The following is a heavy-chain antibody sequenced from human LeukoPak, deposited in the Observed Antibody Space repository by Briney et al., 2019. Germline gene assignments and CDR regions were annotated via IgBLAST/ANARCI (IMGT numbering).Heavy chain of an antibody. J-gene: IGHJ4*02. V-gene: IGHV4-61*05. Sequence: SETLSLTCTVSGGSISSSRYYWGWIRQPPGKGLEWIGYIYYSGSTNYKPSLKSRVTISVETSNNQFSLKLRSVTAADTAVYYCARVTGYMIEDYFDYWGQGTLVTVSS. CDR1: GGSISSSRYY. D-gene: IGHD3-22*01. CDR2: IYYSGST. CDR3: ARVTGYMIEDYFDY.